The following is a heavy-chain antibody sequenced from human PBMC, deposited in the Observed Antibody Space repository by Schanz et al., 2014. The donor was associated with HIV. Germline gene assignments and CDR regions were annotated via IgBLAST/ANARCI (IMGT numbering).Heavy chain of an antibody. V-gene: IGHV3-33*01. Sequence: QVQVVESGGGVVQPGRSLRLSCAASGFTFSSYGMHWVRQAPGKGLEWVAVIWHDGSNKYYADSVKGRFTISRDNSKNTLYVQMNSLRAEDTAVYYCASTVYPYSSSSDYYYGMDVWGQGTTVTVSS. CDR2: IWHDGSNK. J-gene: IGHJ6*02. CDR3: ASTVYPYSSSSDYYYGMDV. D-gene: IGHD6-6*01. CDR1: GFTFSSYG.